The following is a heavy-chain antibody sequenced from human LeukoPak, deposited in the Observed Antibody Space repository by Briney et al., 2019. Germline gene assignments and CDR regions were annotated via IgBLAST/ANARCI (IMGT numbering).Heavy chain of an antibody. D-gene: IGHD3-9*01. J-gene: IGHJ4*02. Sequence: SETLSLTCTVSGGSINSYYWSWIRQPPGKGLEWIGYIYYSGSTNYNPSLKSRVTISVDTSKNQFSLKLSSVTAADTAVYYCARGAWDDILTPFDYWGQGTLVIVSS. V-gene: IGHV4-59*01. CDR2: IYYSGST. CDR1: GGSINSYY. CDR3: ARGAWDDILTPFDY.